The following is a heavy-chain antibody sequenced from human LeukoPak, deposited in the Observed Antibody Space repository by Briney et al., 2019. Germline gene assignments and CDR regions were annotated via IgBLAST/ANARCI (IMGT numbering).Heavy chain of an antibody. CDR1: GFTFSGYW. CDR2: IKQDGSEK. D-gene: IGHD3-9*01. CDR3: AKDRAITIPPSSPY. J-gene: IGHJ4*02. Sequence: GGSLRLSCAASGFTFSGYWMSWVRQAPGKGLEWVANIKQDGSEKSYVVSVKGRFTISRDNAKNSLYLQMNSLRAEDTAVYYCAKDRAITIPPSSPYWGQGTLVTVSS. V-gene: IGHV3-7*01.